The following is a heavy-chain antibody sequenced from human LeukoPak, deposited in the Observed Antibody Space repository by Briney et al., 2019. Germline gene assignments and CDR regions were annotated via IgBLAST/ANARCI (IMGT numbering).Heavy chain of an antibody. V-gene: IGHV1-69*13. J-gene: IGHJ5*02. CDR3: ARKLRLGGNWFDP. CDR1: GGTFTSYA. Sequence: SVKVSCKTSGGTFTSYAITWVRQAPGQGLEWMGKIIPISGTTNYAQKFQGRVTFTADESTSTAYMELSSFRSEDTALYYCARKLRLGGNWFDPWGQGTPVTVSS. D-gene: IGHD1-26*01. CDR2: IIPISGTT.